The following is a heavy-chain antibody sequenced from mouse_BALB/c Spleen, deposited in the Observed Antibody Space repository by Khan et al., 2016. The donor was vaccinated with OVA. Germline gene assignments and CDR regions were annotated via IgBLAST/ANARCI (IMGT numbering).Heavy chain of an antibody. J-gene: IGHJ3*01. V-gene: IGHV1-4*01. CDR3: KREGPYDGNYGAWFAY. CDR1: GYTFTSYT. D-gene: IGHD2-10*01. Sequence: QVQLQQSGAELARPGASVKMSCKASGYTFTSYTMHWVKQRPGQGLEWIGYINPSNDYTNYNQKFKDKATLTADKTSSTADMQLGSLTSEDAALYYCKREGPYDGNYGAWFAYWGQGTLVTVSS. CDR2: INPSNDYT.